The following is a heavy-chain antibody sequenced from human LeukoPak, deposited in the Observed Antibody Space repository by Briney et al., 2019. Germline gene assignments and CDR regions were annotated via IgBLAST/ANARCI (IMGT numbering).Heavy chain of an antibody. D-gene: IGHD5-12*01. V-gene: IGHV3-30*03. Sequence: PGRSLRLSCAASGFIFSNYGMHWVRQAPGKGLEWVALISFDGSNKYYADSVKGRFTISRDNAKNSLYLQMNSLRAEDTAMYYCARGRYSGTTYYFDYWGQGTLVTVSS. J-gene: IGHJ4*02. CDR3: ARGRYSGTTYYFDY. CDR1: GFIFSNYG. CDR2: ISFDGSNK.